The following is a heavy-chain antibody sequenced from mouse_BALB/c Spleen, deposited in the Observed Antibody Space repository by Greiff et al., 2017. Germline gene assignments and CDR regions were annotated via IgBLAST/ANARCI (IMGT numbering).Heavy chain of an antibody. Sequence: EVQVVESGGGLVKPGGSLKLSCAASGFTFSDYYMYWVRQTPEKRLEWVATISDGGSYTYYPDSVKGRFTISRDNAKNNLYLQMSSLKSEDTAMYYCARDGDYYGSSYGYAMDYWGQGTSVTVSS. CDR3: ARDGDYYGSSYGYAMDY. CDR2: ISDGGSYT. J-gene: IGHJ4*01. D-gene: IGHD1-1*01. CDR1: GFTFSDYY. V-gene: IGHV5-4*02.